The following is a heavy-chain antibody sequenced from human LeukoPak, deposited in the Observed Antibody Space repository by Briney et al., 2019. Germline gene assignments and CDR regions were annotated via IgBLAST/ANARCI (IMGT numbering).Heavy chain of an antibody. Sequence: GGSLRLSCTASGFTFSDYAMSWFRQAPGKGLEWVGFIRNKAYGGTAEYAASVKGRFTISRDDSKTIAYLQMNSLKTEDTAVYYCTRERRYFDWFQADYWGQGTLVTVSS. V-gene: IGHV3-49*03. CDR3: TRERRYFDWFQADY. D-gene: IGHD3-9*01. J-gene: IGHJ4*02. CDR2: IRNKAYGGTA. CDR1: GFTFSDYA.